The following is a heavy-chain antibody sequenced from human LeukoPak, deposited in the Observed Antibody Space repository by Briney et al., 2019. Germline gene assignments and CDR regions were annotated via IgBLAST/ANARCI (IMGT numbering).Heavy chain of an antibody. V-gene: IGHV3-64*01. Sequence: GGSLRLXCAASGFTFSNYAMQWVRQAPGKGLEYVAGIRSNGYTTYYANSVKGRFTISRDISKNTLYLQMGSLRVEDMAVYYCARFDRDGYAFWYFDLWGRGTLVTVSS. J-gene: IGHJ2*01. D-gene: IGHD5-24*01. CDR2: IRSNGYTT. CDR3: ARFDRDGYAFWYFDL. CDR1: GFTFSNYA.